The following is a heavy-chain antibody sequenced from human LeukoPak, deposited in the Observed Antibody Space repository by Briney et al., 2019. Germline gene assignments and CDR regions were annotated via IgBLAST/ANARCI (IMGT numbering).Heavy chain of an antibody. CDR2: ISGSGGGT. Sequence: QAGGSLRLSCAASGFTFSSYAMSWVRQAPGKGLEWVSAISGSGGGTYYADSVKGRFTISRDNSKNTLYLQMNSLRAEDTAVYYCARGMEQWLVTNPFDYWGQGTLVTVSS. J-gene: IGHJ4*02. V-gene: IGHV3-23*01. CDR3: ARGMEQWLVTNPFDY. D-gene: IGHD6-19*01. CDR1: GFTFSSYA.